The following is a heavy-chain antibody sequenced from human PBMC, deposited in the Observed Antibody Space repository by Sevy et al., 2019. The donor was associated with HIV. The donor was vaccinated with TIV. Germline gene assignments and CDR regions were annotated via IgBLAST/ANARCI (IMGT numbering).Heavy chain of an antibody. CDR2: IYTSGST. D-gene: IGHD6-19*01. V-gene: IGHV4-4*07. CDR1: GGSISSYY. J-gene: IGHJ4*02. CDR3: ARGKQWLVDY. Sequence: WETVSLTCTVSGGSISSYYWSWIQQPAGKALEWIGRIYTSGSTNYNPSLKSRVTMSVDTSKNQFSLKLSSVTAADTAVYYCARGKQWLVDYWGQGTLVTVSS.